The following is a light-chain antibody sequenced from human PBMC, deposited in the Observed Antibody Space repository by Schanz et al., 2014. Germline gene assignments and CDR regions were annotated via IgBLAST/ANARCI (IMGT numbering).Light chain of an antibody. CDR2: RAT. Sequence: DIVMTQSPDSLTVSLGERATITCKSSQSVLYNSNNRNYLAWYQHKPGQPPKVLIYRATTRESGVPDRFSGSGSGTDFTLTISSLQAEDVAVYYCQQYYTTSSITFGQGTRLEIK. V-gene: IGKV4-1*01. CDR3: QQYYTTSSIT. CDR1: QSVLYNSNNRNY. J-gene: IGKJ5*01.